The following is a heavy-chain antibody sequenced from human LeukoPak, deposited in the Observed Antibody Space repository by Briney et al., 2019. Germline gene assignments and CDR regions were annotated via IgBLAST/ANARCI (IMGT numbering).Heavy chain of an antibody. CDR3: EVRGVVDY. V-gene: IGHV4-39*01. J-gene: IGHJ4*02. Sequence: SETLSLTCAVSGGSISSGDYSWSWIRQPPGKGLEWIGSIYYSGSTYYNPSLKSRVTISVDTSKNQFSLKLSSVTAADTAVYYCEVRGVVDYWGQGTLVTVSS. D-gene: IGHD3-10*01. CDR1: GGSISSGDYS. CDR2: IYYSGST.